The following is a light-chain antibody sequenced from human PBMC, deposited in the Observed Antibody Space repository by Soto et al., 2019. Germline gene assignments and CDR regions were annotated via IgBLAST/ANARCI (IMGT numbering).Light chain of an antibody. CDR2: GAS. Sequence: EIVLTQSPGTLSLSPGERATVSCRASQSVSSSYLAWYQQKPGQAPRLLIYGASSRATGIPDRFSGSGSGTDFTLTISSLEPEDFAVYYCQLYGNSLGAFGPGTKVDIK. CDR3: QLYGNSLGA. CDR1: QSVSSSY. V-gene: IGKV3-20*01. J-gene: IGKJ1*01.